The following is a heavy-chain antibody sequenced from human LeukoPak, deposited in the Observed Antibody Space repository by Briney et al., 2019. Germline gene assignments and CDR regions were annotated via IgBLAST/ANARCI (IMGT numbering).Heavy chain of an antibody. V-gene: IGHV4-39*01. J-gene: IGHJ5*02. Sequence: SETLSLTCTVSGGSISSSSYYWGWIRQPPGKGLEWIGSIYYSGSTYYNPSLKSRVTISVDTSKNQFSLKLSSVTAADTAVYYCAGLYGRSGYGQLNWFDPWGQGTLVTVSS. D-gene: IGHD5-18*01. CDR1: GGSISSSSYY. CDR2: IYYSGST. CDR3: AGLYGRSGYGQLNWFDP.